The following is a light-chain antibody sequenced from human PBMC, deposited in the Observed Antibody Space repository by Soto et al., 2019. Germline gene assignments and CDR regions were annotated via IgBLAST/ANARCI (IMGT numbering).Light chain of an antibody. CDR3: QQYHSSPGT. CDR2: GAS. Sequence: EIVLTQSPGTLSLSPGERATLSCRASQSITNRKLAWYQQKPGQAPRLLIYGASNRATGIADRISGSGSGTDFTLTISRLEPEDFAVYFCQQYHSSPGTFGQGTKVEI. V-gene: IGKV3-20*01. J-gene: IGKJ1*01. CDR1: QSITNRK.